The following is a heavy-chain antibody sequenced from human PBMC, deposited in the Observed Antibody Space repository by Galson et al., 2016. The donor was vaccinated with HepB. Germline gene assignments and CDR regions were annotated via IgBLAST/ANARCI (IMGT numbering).Heavy chain of an antibody. CDR3: SRELSFSGSYYYFDY. CDR2: IRRKAYGATT. V-gene: IGHV3-49*03. CDR1: GFTFGDHA. Sequence: SLRLSCATSGFTFGDHAMNWFRQTPGKGLEWVGVIRRKAYGATTEYAASVKGRFTISRDDSKSIAYLQVNSLKTEDTAVYYCSRELSFSGSYYYFDYWGQGTLVTVSS. J-gene: IGHJ4*02. D-gene: IGHD1-26*01.